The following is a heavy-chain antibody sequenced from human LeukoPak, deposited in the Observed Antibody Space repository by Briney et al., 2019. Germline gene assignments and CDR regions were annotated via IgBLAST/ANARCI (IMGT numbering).Heavy chain of an antibody. D-gene: IGHD6-19*01. J-gene: IGHJ3*02. CDR2: IRYDGSNK. V-gene: IGHV3-30*02. CDR1: GFTFSSYG. Sequence: PGGSLRLSCAASGFTFSSYGMHWVRQAPGKGLEWVAFIRYDGSNKYYADSVKGRFTISRDNSKNTLYLQMNSLRAEDTAVYYCAKDSSGFRLIAVGNDAFDIWGQGTMVTVSS. CDR3: AKDSSGFRLIAVGNDAFDI.